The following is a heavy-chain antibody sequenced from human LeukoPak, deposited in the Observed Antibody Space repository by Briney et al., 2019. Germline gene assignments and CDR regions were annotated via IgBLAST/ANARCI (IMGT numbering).Heavy chain of an antibody. D-gene: IGHD6-13*01. CDR2: IYNSGST. CDR1: GGSISSYY. CDR3: ARSAFLVTAPGLYYFDY. J-gene: IGHJ4*02. Sequence: PSETLSLTCTVSGGSISSYYWSWIRQPAGKGLEWIGHIYNSGSTNYNPSLKGRVTMSVATSKNQFSLHLSSVAAADTAVYYCARSAFLVTAPGLYYFDYWGQGTLVAVSS. V-gene: IGHV4-4*07.